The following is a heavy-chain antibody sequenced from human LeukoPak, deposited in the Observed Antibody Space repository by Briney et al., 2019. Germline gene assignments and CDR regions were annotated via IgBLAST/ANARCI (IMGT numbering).Heavy chain of an antibody. CDR3: AKDRSSGWYSFQH. J-gene: IGHJ1*01. V-gene: IGHV3-30*18. Sequence: SGRSLRLSCAASGFTLSSYGMHWVRQAPGKGLEWVAVISYDGSNKYYADSVKGRFTISRDNSKNTLHLQMNSLRPEDTAVYYCAKDRSSGWYSFQHWGQGTLVSVSS. D-gene: IGHD6-19*01. CDR1: GFTLSSYG. CDR2: ISYDGSNK.